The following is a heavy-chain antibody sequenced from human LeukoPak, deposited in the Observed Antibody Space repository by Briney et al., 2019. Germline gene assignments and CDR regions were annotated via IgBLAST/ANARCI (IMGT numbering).Heavy chain of an antibody. CDR2: IYYSGST. Sequence: SETLSLTCTVSGGSISSSSYYWGWIRQPPGKGLEWIGSIYYSGSTYYNPSLKSRVIIIIDTPKNHFSLKLSSVTAADTAVYYCARERAVTTYYYFDYWGQGTLVTVSS. D-gene: IGHD4-17*01. V-gene: IGHV4-39*07. J-gene: IGHJ4*02. CDR1: GGSISSSSYY. CDR3: ARERAVTTYYYFDY.